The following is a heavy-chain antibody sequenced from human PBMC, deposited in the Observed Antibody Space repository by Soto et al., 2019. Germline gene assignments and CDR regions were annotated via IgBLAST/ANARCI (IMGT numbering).Heavy chain of an antibody. CDR1: GYTFTGYY. CDR3: ARGVNYYGSGSYYKPDYYYYHMDV. V-gene: IGHV1-2*04. D-gene: IGHD3-10*01. CDR2: INPNSGGT. J-gene: IGHJ6*03. Sequence: ASVKVSCKASGYTFTGYYMHWVRQAPGQGLEWMGWINPNSGGTNYAQKFQGWVTMTRDTSISTAYMELSRLRSDDTAVYYCARGVNYYGSGSYYKPDYYYYHMDVWGKGTTVTVSS.